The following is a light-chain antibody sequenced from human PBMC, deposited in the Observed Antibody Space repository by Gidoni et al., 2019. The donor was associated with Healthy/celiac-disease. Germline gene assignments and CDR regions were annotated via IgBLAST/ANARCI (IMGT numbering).Light chain of an antibody. CDR1: SSNIGSNT. Sequence: QSVLTQPPSASGTPGQRVTTSCSGSSSNIGSNTVHWYQQLPGTAPKLLIYSNNQRPSGLPDRFSGSKSGTSASLAINGLQSEDEADYYCAAWDDSLNGPVFGGGTKLTVL. CDR3: AAWDDSLNGPV. J-gene: IGLJ2*01. CDR2: SNN. V-gene: IGLV1-44*01.